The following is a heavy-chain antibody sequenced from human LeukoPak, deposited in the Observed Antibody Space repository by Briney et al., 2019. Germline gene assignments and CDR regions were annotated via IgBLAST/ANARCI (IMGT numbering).Heavy chain of an antibody. V-gene: IGHV3-15*07. CDR2: IKSKTDGGTT. D-gene: IGHD3-3*01. CDR3: TATHYDFWSGYYGDP. Sequence: GGSLRLSCAASGFTFSNAWMNWVRQAPGKGLEWVGRIKSKTDGGTTDYAAPVKGRFTISRDDSKNTLYLQMNSLKTEDTAVYYCTATHYDFWSGYYGDPWGQGTLVTVSP. J-gene: IGHJ5*02. CDR1: GFTFSNAW.